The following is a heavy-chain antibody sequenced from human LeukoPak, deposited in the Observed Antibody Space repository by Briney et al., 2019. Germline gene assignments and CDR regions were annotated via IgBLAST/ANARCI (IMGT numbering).Heavy chain of an antibody. Sequence: GGSLRLSCAASAFTFSRYGMHWVRRAPGKGLEWVAFIRYDGSKKYYADSVKGRFTISRDNSKNTLYLQMNSLRAEDTAVYYCAKDYYYGSGSYYSPSYYYYYYMDVWGKGTTVTISS. CDR3: AKDYYYGSGSYYSPSYYYYYYMDV. CDR2: IRYDGSKK. J-gene: IGHJ6*03. V-gene: IGHV3-30*02. CDR1: AFTFSRYG. D-gene: IGHD3-10*01.